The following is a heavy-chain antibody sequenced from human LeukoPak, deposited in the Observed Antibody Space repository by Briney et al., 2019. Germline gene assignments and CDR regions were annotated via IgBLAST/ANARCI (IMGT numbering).Heavy chain of an antibody. CDR1: GGSISSYY. J-gene: IGHJ3*02. CDR3: ARDGGIGDIVVVPAALDAFDI. V-gene: IGHV4-59*01. Sequence: SETLSLTCTVSGGSISSYYWSWIRQPPGKGLEWIGYIYYSRSTNYNPSLKSRVTISVDTSKNQFSLKLSSVTAADTAVYYCARDGGIGDIVVVPAALDAFDIWGQGTMVTVSS. D-gene: IGHD2-2*01. CDR2: IYYSRST.